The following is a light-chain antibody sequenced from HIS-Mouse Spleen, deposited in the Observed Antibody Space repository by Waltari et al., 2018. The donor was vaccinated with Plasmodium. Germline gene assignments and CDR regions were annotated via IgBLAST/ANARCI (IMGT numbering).Light chain of an antibody. V-gene: IGLV3-10*01. J-gene: IGLJ3*02. CDR3: YSTDSSGNHRV. CDR1: AFPKKY. Sequence: SYELPPPPSVSVSPGKTARITCSGAAFPKKYAYWSQQKSGQAPVLVIYEDSKRPSGIPERFSGSSSGTMATLTISGAQVEDEADYYCYSTDSSGNHRVFGGGTKLTVL. CDR2: EDS.